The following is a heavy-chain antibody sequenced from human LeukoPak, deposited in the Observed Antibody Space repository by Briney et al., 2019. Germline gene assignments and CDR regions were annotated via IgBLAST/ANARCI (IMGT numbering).Heavy chain of an antibody. V-gene: IGHV3-23*01. D-gene: IGHD4-17*01. CDR3: TKQLLSSSHYGIDY. CDR2: ISGSGGST. CDR1: GFTFSNYA. Sequence: GGSLRLSCAASGFTFSNYAMTWVRQAPGKGPEWLATISGSGGSTYSADSVKGRLAISRDNSKNTLFLRMSSLRAADTAIYYCTKQLLSSSHYGIDYWGQGTLVSVSS. J-gene: IGHJ4*02.